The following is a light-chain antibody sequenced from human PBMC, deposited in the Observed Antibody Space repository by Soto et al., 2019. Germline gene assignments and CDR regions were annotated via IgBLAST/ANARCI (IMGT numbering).Light chain of an antibody. CDR3: QHYNSPWR. CDR1: QNITTW. V-gene: IGKV1-5*03. Sequence: QVAKCDITITASPGDSEKIACGASQNITTWLAWYLQKPGNAPKLLIYKASTLETGAPSRFSGSGSGTEFTLTIRSLPPDEFATYCCQHYNSPWRFGQGTKVDNK. J-gene: IGKJ1*01. CDR2: KAS.